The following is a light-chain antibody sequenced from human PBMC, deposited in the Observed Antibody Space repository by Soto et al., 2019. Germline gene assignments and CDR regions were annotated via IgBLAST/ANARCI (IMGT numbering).Light chain of an antibody. CDR3: QQANSFPIT. CDR1: QGISSW. CDR2: AAS. Sequence: DIQLTQSPSFLSASVVDRVTITCRASQGISSWLAWYQKKPGKAPKLLIYAASSLQSGVPSRFSGSGSGTDFTLTISSLQPEDCAIYFCQQANSFPITFGQGTRLEIK. V-gene: IGKV1-12*01. J-gene: IGKJ5*01.